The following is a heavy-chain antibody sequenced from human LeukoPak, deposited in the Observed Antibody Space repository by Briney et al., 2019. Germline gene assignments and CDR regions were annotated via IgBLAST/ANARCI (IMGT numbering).Heavy chain of an antibody. J-gene: IGHJ4*02. Sequence: GGSLRLSCAASGFTFSSHWMHWVRQAPGKGLVWVSRINSDGSSTSYADSVKGRFTISRDNAKNTLYLQMNSLRAEDTAVYYCARAWMLKRADLDYWGQGTLVTVSS. CDR2: INSDGSST. V-gene: IGHV3-74*01. CDR1: GFTFSSHW. D-gene: IGHD2-8*01. CDR3: ARAWMLKRADLDY.